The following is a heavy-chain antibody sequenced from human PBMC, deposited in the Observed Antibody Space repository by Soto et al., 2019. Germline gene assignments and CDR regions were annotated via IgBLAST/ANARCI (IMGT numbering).Heavy chain of an antibody. D-gene: IGHD1-26*01. CDR1: GFTFSSYA. V-gene: IGHV3-30-3*01. Sequence: GGSLRLSCAASGFTFSSYAMHWVRQAPGKGLEWVAVISYDGSNKYYADSVKGRFTISRDNSKNTLYLQMNSLRAEDTAVYYCARGSASEPYYYYGMDVWGQGTTVTVSS. CDR3: ARGSASEPYYYYGMDV. J-gene: IGHJ6*02. CDR2: ISYDGSNK.